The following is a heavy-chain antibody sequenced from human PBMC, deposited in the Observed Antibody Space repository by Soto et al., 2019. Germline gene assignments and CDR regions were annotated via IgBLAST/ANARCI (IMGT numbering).Heavy chain of an antibody. CDR1: GASISSGGYY. D-gene: IGHD3-22*01. Sequence: QVQLQESGPGLVKPSQTLSLTCTVSGASISSGGYYWSWVRQDPGKGLEWLGYLYYSGVTYYNPSLKSRVTISVDTSKNQFSLKLNSVTAADTAVYYCARVGHYYDSGVWGGYFEYWGQGTLVTVTS. CDR2: LYYSGVT. V-gene: IGHV4-31*03. J-gene: IGHJ4*02. CDR3: ARVGHYYDSGVWGGYFEY.